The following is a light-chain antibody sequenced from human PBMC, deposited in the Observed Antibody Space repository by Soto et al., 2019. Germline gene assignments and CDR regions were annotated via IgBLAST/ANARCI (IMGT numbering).Light chain of an antibody. V-gene: IGKV1-6*01. Sequence: AIQLTQSPSSLSASVGDRVTITCRASQGIRNDLGWYQQKPGKAPELLLYAASSLRSGVPSRFSGSGSARDFTLTINSLQPEDSATYCGLQDYNYPFTFGPGTKVDIK. CDR3: LQDYNYPFT. CDR1: QGIRND. CDR2: AAS. J-gene: IGKJ3*01.